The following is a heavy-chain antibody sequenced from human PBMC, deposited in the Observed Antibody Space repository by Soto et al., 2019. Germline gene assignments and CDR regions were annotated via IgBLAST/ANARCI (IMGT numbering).Heavy chain of an antibody. CDR2: IYTSGSS. J-gene: IGHJ4*02. CDR1: GGSISSYY. D-gene: IGHD6-6*01. CDR3: AREYSNSPEAFDF. Sequence: SETLSLTCTVSGGSISSYYWSWIRQPAGKGLEWIGRIYTSGSSNYNPSLKSRVTMSVDTSKNQFSLKLSSVTAADTAVFYCAREYSNSPEAFDFWGRGTLVTVSS. V-gene: IGHV4-4*07.